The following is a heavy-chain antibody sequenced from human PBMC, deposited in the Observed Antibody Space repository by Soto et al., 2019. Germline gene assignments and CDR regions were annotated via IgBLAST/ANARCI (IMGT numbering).Heavy chain of an antibody. CDR1: GGSISSYY. V-gene: IGHV4-59*12. J-gene: IGHJ4*02. D-gene: IGHD4-4*01. CDR3: ARGMTTVTTLDY. CDR2: IYYSGST. Sequence: PSETLSLTCTVSGGSISSYYWSWIRQPPGKGLEWIGYIYYSGSTNSNPSLKSRVTISVDTSRNQFSLIVNSVTAADTAVYYCARGMTTVTTLDYWGQGTLVTVSS.